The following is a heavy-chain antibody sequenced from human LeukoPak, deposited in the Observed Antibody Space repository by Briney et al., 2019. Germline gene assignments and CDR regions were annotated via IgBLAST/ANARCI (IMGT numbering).Heavy chain of an antibody. Sequence: VASVTVSCKVSGYTLTELSMHWVRQAPGKGLEWMGGFDPEDGETIYAQKFQGRVTMTEDTPTDTAYMELSSLRSEDTAVYYCATDIYDSSGYYWSPLDYWGQGTLVTVSS. CDR2: FDPEDGET. D-gene: IGHD3-22*01. CDR1: GYTLTELS. J-gene: IGHJ4*02. CDR3: ATDIYDSSGYYWSPLDY. V-gene: IGHV1-24*01.